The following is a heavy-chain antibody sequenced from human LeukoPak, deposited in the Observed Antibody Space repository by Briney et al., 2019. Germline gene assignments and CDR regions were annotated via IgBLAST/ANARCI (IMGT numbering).Heavy chain of an antibody. V-gene: IGHV4-59*01. J-gene: IGHJ4*02. CDR3: TRGDFWSGSPVH. CDR2: VYHTGRT. D-gene: IGHD3-3*01. CDR1: GCSISTYY. Sequence: KPSETLSLTCTVSGCSISTYYWNWIRQPPGKGLEWIGCVYHTGRTHYNPSLKSRVSISVYTSKNQFSLEVSSMTAADTAVYFCTRGDFWSGSPVHWGQGILVTVSS.